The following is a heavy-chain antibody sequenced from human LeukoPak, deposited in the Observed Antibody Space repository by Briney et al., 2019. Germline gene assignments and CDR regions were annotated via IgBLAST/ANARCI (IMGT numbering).Heavy chain of an antibody. D-gene: IGHD1-14*01. Sequence: PSETLSLTCAVYGGSFSGYYWSWIRQPPGKGLEWIGEINHSGSTNYNPSLKSRVIISVDTSKNQFSLKLSSVTAADTAVYYCARPQLVTGSDWFDPWGQGTLVTVSS. V-gene: IGHV4-34*01. CDR1: GGSFSGYY. CDR2: INHSGST. J-gene: IGHJ5*02. CDR3: ARPQLVTGSDWFDP.